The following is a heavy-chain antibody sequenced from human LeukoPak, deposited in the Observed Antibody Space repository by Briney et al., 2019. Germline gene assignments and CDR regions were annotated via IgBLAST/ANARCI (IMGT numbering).Heavy chain of an antibody. CDR1: GYGFSIYG. V-gene: IGHV1-18*01. J-gene: IGHJ4*02. Sequence: ASVKLSCKASGYGFSIYGICWVRQTPEPRGKWLGWISAINDNTNTAQKHQGRVTMTTHTSTSTAYLELRSLRSDDTAVYYCARDPSGSSGKANKVPDYWGQGTLVTVSS. CDR2: ISAINDNT. D-gene: IGHD1-26*01. CDR3: ARDPSGSSGKANKVPDY.